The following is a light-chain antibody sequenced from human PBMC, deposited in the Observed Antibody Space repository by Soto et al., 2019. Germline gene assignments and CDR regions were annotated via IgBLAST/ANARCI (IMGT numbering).Light chain of an antibody. J-gene: IGKJ4*01. CDR1: QSVGNF. CDR3: QQRRNWPLT. CDR2: NAS. V-gene: IGKV3-11*01. Sequence: EIVLAQSPATLSLSPGERATLSCRASQSVGNFLAWYQHRPGQAPRLLILNASTRATGIPPRFSGSGSGTDFTHTISRLEPEDFAVYYCQQRRNWPLTFGGGTKVEIK.